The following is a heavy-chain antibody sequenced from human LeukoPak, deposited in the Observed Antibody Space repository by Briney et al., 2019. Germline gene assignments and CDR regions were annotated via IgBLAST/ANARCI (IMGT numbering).Heavy chain of an antibody. V-gene: IGHV1-69*05. Sequence: ASVKVSCKASGGTFSSYAISWVRQAPGQGLEWMGRIIPIFGTANYAQKFLGRVTITTDESTSTAYMELSSLRSEDTAVYYCARDRDYYDSSGYYQFDYWGQGTLVTVSS. CDR2: IIPIFGTA. D-gene: IGHD3-22*01. J-gene: IGHJ4*02. CDR1: GGTFSSYA. CDR3: ARDRDYYDSSGYYQFDY.